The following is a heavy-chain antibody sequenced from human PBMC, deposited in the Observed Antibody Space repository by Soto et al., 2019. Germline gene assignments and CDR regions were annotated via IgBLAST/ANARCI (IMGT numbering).Heavy chain of an antibody. V-gene: IGHV3-30-3*01. Sequence: GGSLRLSCAASGFTFSSYAMHWVRQAPGKGLEWVAVISYDGSNKYYADSVKGRFTISRDNSKNTLYLQMNSLRAEDTAVYYCARDSKDGYNLSLISFFDYWGQGTLVTVSS. D-gene: IGHD5-12*01. J-gene: IGHJ4*02. CDR1: GFTFSSYA. CDR2: ISYDGSNK. CDR3: ARDSKDGYNLSLISFFDY.